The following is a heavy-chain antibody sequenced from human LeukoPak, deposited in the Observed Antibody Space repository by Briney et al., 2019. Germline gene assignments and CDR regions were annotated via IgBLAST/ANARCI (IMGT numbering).Heavy chain of an antibody. V-gene: IGHV4-59*01. D-gene: IGHD6-13*01. CDR2: IYYSGST. CDR3: ARGRRIAAAGTTTKTYYFDY. Sequence: SETLSLTCTVSGGSISSYYWSWIRQPPGKGLEWIGYIYYSGSTNYNPSLKSRVTISVDTSKNQFSLKLSSVTAADTAVYYCARGRRIAAAGTTTKTYYFDYWGQGTLVTVSS. CDR1: GGSISSYY. J-gene: IGHJ4*02.